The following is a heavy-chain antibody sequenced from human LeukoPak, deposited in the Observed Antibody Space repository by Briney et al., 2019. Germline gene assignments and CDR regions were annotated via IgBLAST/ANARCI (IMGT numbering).Heavy chain of an antibody. CDR2: INPSGGST. D-gene: IGHD2-15*01. J-gene: IGHJ4*02. CDR1: GYTFTSYY. V-gene: IGHV1-46*01. CDR3: ARGSRSRYCSGGSCYSLDY. Sequence: ASVKVSCKASGYTFTSYYMHWVRQAPGQGLEWMGIINPSGGSTSYAQKFQGRVTMTRNTSISTAYMELSSLRSEDTAVYYCARGSRSRYCSGGSCYSLDYWGQGTLVTVSS.